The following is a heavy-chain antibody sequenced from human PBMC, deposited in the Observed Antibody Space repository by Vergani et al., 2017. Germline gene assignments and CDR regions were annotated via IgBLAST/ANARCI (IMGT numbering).Heavy chain of an antibody. CDR2: IIPIFGTA. CDR1: GYTFTSYD. CDR3: ARERVPAARAFDI. V-gene: IGHV1-69*01. D-gene: IGHD2-2*01. Sequence: QVQLVQSGAEVKKPGASVQVSCKASGYTFTSYDINWVRQATGQGLEWMGWIIPIFGTANYAQKFQGRVTITADESTSTAYLELSSLRSEDTAVYYCARERVPAARAFDIWGQGTIVTVSS. J-gene: IGHJ3*02.